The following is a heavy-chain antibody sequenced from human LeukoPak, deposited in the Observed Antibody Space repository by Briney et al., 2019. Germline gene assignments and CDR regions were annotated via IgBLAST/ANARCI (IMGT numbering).Heavy chain of an antibody. D-gene: IGHD3-10*01. V-gene: IGHV4-31*03. CDR3: ARDDYYGSGSYFDY. CDR2: IYYSGST. Sequence: SETLSLTCTVSGGSISSGGYYWSWIRQHPGKGLXXIXYIYYSGSTYCNPSLKSRVTISVDTSKNQFSLKLSSVTAADTAVYYCARDDYYGSGSYFDYWGQGTLVTVSS. J-gene: IGHJ4*02. CDR1: GGSISSGGYY.